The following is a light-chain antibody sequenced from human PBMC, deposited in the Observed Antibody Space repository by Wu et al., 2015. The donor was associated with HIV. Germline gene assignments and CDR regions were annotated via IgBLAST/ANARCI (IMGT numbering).Light chain of an antibody. V-gene: IGKV3-11*01. Sequence: EIVLTQSPATLSLSPGERATLSCRASQSVGSYLAWYQKKPGQAPRLLIYNASDRATGIPARFSASGSGTDFTLTISSLEPEDFAVYYCQQRGNWPLFTFGPGTKVDIK. CDR3: QQRGNWPLFT. CDR2: NAS. CDR1: QSVGSY. J-gene: IGKJ3*01.